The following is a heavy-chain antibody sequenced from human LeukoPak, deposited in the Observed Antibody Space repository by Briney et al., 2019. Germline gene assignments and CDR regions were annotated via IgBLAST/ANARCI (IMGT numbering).Heavy chain of an antibody. J-gene: IGHJ5*02. CDR2: INHSGST. Sequence: SETLSLTCAVYGGSFSGYYWSWIRQPPGKGLEWIGEINHSGSTKYNPSLKSRVTISVDTSKNQFSLKLSSVTAADTAVYYCARGGSGSGYYNVPQNLFDPWGQGTLVTVSS. D-gene: IGHD3-22*01. V-gene: IGHV4-34*01. CDR1: GGSFSGYY. CDR3: ARGGSGSGYYNVPQNLFDP.